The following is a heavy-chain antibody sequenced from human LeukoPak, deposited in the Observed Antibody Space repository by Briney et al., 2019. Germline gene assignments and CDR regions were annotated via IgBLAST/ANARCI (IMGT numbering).Heavy chain of an antibody. CDR1: GYTFTGYY. CDR2: INPNSGGT. J-gene: IGHJ3*02. V-gene: IGHV1-2*04. CDR3: ARPSIAVGGAFDI. D-gene: IGHD6-19*01. Sequence: ASVKVSCKASGYTFTGYYMHWVRQAPGQGLEWIGWINPNSGGTNYAQKFQGWVTMTRDTSISTAYMELSRLRSDDTAVYYCARPSIAVGGAFDIWGQGTMVTVSS.